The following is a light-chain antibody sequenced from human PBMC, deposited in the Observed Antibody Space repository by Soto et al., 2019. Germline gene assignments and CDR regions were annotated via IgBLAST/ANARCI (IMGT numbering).Light chain of an antibody. CDR1: QSVSSN. CDR2: GAS. Sequence: IVLTQSPGTLSLSPGERATLSCRGSQSVSSNLAWYQQKPGQAPRLLIYGASTRATGIPARFSGSGSAADFTLSISRLEPEDFAVYYCQQYGSSPPRTFGQGTKVDIK. V-gene: IGKV3-20*01. CDR3: QQYGSSPPRT. J-gene: IGKJ1*01.